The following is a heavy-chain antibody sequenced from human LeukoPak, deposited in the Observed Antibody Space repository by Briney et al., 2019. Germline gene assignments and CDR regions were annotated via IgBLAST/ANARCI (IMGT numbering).Heavy chain of an antibody. D-gene: IGHD1-26*01. Sequence: SETLSLTCTVSGGPISSGGYNWSWIRQHPGKGLECIGCIYYSGSTYYNPSLKSRVTISVDTSKNQFSLKLSSVAAADTAVYYCARGSYVGPTSGYFDYWGQGTLVTVSS. CDR3: ARGSYVGPTSGYFDY. CDR1: GGPISSGGYN. J-gene: IGHJ4*02. V-gene: IGHV4-31*03. CDR2: IYYSGST.